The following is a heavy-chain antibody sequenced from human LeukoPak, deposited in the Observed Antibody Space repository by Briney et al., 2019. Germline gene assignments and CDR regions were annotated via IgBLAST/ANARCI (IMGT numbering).Heavy chain of an antibody. CDR2: INHSGST. V-gene: IGHV4-34*01. Sequence: PSETLSLPCAVYGGSFSGYYWRWIRQPPGKGLEWIGEINHSGSTNYNPSLKSRVTISVDTSKNQFSLKLRSVTAADTAVYYCGRGLGYYYDSSGYQRKYFQHWGQGTLVTVSS. D-gene: IGHD3-22*01. CDR3: GRGLGYYYDSSGYQRKYFQH. J-gene: IGHJ1*01. CDR1: GGSFSGYY.